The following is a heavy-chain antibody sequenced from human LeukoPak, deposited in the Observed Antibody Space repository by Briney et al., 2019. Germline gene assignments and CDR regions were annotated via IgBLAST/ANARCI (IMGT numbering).Heavy chain of an antibody. Sequence: GGSLRLSCAASGFTFQDYGFRWVRQAPGKGLEWVSGINWKTGTTGYADSVVGRFTISRDNANNSLYLQMNSLRVEDTALYHCARGDGGDFWGPGTLVTVSS. D-gene: IGHD2-15*01. CDR1: GFTFQDYG. CDR3: ARGDGGDF. CDR2: INWKTGTT. J-gene: IGHJ4*02. V-gene: IGHV3-20*01.